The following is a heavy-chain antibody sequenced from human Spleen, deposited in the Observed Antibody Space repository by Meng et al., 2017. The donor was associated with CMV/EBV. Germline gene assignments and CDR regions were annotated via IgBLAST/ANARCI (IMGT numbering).Heavy chain of an antibody. Sequence: ASVKVSCKASGYTFTGYYMNWVRQAPGQGLEWVGWINPNSGATYYAYKFQDRVTMTRDTSISTAYLELRGLKSDDTAVYYCARSQNWFDPWGQGTLVTVSS. CDR1: GYTFTGYY. CDR2: INPNSGAT. J-gene: IGHJ5*02. V-gene: IGHV1-2*02. CDR3: ARSQNWFDP.